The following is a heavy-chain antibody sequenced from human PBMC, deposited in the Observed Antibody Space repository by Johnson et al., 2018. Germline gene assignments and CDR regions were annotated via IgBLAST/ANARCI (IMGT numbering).Heavy chain of an antibody. Sequence: QVQLQQWGAGLLKPSETLSLTCAVYGGSFSGYYWGWIRQSPGQGLEWIGSIYDSGSTYYNPSLKSRVTVSVDTSKNQFSLKLSSVTAADTAVYYCARHAVVCSSTSCYRGYFQHWGQGTLVTVSS. D-gene: IGHD2-2*01. CDR1: GGSFSGYY. CDR3: ARHAVVCSSTSCYRGYFQH. V-gene: IGHV4-34*01. J-gene: IGHJ1*01. CDR2: IYDSGST.